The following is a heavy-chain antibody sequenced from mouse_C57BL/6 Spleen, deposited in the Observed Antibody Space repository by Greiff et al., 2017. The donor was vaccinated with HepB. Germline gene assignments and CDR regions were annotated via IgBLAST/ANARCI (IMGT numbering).Heavy chain of an antibody. J-gene: IGHJ1*03. Sequence: EVQLQESGPGLAKPSQTLSLTCSVTGYSITSDYWNWIRKFPGHKLEYMGYISYSGSTYYNPSLKSRISITRDTTKTQYYLQLNSVTTEDTATYYCARYYYGSSTRYFDVWGTGTTVTVSS. CDR2: ISYSGST. D-gene: IGHD1-1*01. CDR1: GYSITSDY. CDR3: ARYYYGSSTRYFDV. V-gene: IGHV3-8*01.